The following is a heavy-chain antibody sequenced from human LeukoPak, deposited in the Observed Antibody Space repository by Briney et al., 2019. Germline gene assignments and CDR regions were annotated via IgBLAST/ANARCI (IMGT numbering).Heavy chain of an antibody. CDR2: ISGSGGST. J-gene: IGHJ4*02. Sequence: PGGSLRLSCAASGFTFSSYAMSWVRQAPGKGLEWVSAISGSGGSTYYADSVKGRFTISRDNSKNTLYLQMNSLRADDTAVYYCAKMRNPDSSGYSRFYFDYWGQGTLVTVSS. D-gene: IGHD3-22*01. CDR1: GFTFSSYA. CDR3: AKMRNPDSSGYSRFYFDY. V-gene: IGHV3-23*01.